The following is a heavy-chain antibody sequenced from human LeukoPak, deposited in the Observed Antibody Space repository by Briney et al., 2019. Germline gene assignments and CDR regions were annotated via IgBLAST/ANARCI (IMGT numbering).Heavy chain of an antibody. CDR3: AREDDGGSYDY. V-gene: IGHV3-64*01. J-gene: IGHJ4*02. D-gene: IGHD3-16*01. Sequence: QPGESLRLSCAASGFTFSFHAMHWVRQAPGKGLESVSAISSNGGHTYYANSVKGRFTISRDNSKNTLYLQMGSLRAEDMAIYFCAREDDGGSYDYWGQGTLVTVSS. CDR2: ISSNGGHT. CDR1: GFTFSFHA.